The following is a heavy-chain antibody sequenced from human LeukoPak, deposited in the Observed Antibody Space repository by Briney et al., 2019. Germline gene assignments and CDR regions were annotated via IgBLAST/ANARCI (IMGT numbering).Heavy chain of an antibody. J-gene: IGHJ3*02. D-gene: IGHD3-3*01. CDR3: TRGVGATIFGVGGQAFDI. CDR2: INLSGGTT. V-gene: IGHV1-46*03. CDR1: GYTFTSNY. Sequence: ASVKVSCKASGYTFTSNYMYWVRQAPGQGLEWMGVINLSGGTTRYAQKFQGRVTMTRDTSTSTLYMELSSLTSEATAVYYCTRGVGATIFGVGGQAFDIWGQGTMVTVSS.